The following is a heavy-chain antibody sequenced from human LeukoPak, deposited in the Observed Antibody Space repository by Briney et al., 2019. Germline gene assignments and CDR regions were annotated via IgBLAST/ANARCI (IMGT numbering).Heavy chain of an antibody. V-gene: IGHV3-23*01. CDR3: AKLRPRGIAAAGWFDP. CDR2: ISGSGGST. CDR1: GFTFSSYA. Sequence: GGSLRLSCAASGFTFSSYAMSWVRQAPGKGLEWVSAISGSGGSTYYADSVKGRFTISRDNSKNTLYLQMNSLRAEDTAVYYCAKLRPRGIAAAGWFDPWGQGTLVTVSS. J-gene: IGHJ5*02. D-gene: IGHD6-13*01.